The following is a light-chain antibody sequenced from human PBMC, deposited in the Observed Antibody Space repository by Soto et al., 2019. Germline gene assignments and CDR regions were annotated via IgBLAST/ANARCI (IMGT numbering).Light chain of an antibody. CDR1: SSDVGGYNY. V-gene: IGLV2-14*01. J-gene: IGLJ1*01. CDR3: SSYTSSSLYV. Sequence: QSALTQPASVSGSPGQSITISCAGTSSDVGGYNYVSWYQQHPGKAPKLMIYDVSNRPSGVSNRFSGSKSGNTASLTISGXXXXXXXXXXCSSYTSSSLYVFGTGTK. CDR2: DVS.